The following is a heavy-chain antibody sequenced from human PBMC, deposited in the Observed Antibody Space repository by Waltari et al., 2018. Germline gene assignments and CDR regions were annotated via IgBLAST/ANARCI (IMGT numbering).Heavy chain of an antibody. Sequence: QVQLVQSGAEVKKPGASVKVSCKASGYTFTSYGISWVRQAPGQGLEWMGWIIAYNGDTNYAQKLHGSVTMTTDTSTSTAYMELRSLRSDDTAVYYCARDLEQWLVLSFGYWGQGTLVTVSS. V-gene: IGHV1-18*01. CDR1: GYTFTSYG. D-gene: IGHD6-19*01. CDR3: ARDLEQWLVLSFGY. J-gene: IGHJ4*02. CDR2: IIAYNGDT.